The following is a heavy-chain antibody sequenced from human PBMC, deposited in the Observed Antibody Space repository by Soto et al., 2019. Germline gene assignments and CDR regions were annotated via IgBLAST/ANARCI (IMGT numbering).Heavy chain of an antibody. Sequence: QMQLQQSGPGLVEPSQTLSLTCTVSGGSIKAGGFYWSWIRQHPGRGLEWIGFMSYTGSTYSSPSLKSRVTISVDTSKNQFSLNLTSVTAADTAVYYCARETLDYDLLTHSSSDDAFDIWGQGTLVSVSS. D-gene: IGHD3-9*01. V-gene: IGHV4-31*03. CDR2: MSYTGST. CDR3: ARETLDYDLLTHSSSDDAFDI. CDR1: GGSIKAGGFY. J-gene: IGHJ3*02.